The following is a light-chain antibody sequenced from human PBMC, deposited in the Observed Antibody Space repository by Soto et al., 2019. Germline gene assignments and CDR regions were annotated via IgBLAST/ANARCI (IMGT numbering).Light chain of an antibody. CDR1: QSVSSY. CDR2: DAS. CDR3: QQRSNWPRWT. Sequence: EIVLTQSPATLSLSPGERATLSCRASQSVSSYLAWYQQKPGQAPRLLIYDASNRATGIPARFSGSGSGTDFTLTISSLEPEDFAVYYCQQRSNWPRWTFGQGTMVDI. V-gene: IGKV3-11*01. J-gene: IGKJ1*01.